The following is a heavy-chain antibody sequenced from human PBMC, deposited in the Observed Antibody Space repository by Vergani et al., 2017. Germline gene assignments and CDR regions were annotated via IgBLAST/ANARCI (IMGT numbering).Heavy chain of an antibody. J-gene: IGHJ2*01. CDR2: IYSGGSST. Sequence: EVQLLESGGGLVQPGGSLRLSCAASGFTFSSYAMSWVRQAPGKGLEWVSVIYSGGSSTYYADSVKGRFTISRDNSKNTLYLQMNSPRAEDTAVYYCAREHLGYSYGHWYFDLWGRGTLVTVSS. CDR3: AREHLGYSYGHWYFDL. CDR1: GFTFSSYA. V-gene: IGHV3-23*03. D-gene: IGHD5-18*01.